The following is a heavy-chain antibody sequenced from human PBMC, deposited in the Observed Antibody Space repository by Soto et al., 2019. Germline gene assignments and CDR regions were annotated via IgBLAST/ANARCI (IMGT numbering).Heavy chain of an antibody. Sequence: GGSLRLSCAASGFTFSSYGMHWVRQAPGKGLEWVAVIWYDGSNKYYADSVKGRFTISRDNSKNTLYLQMNSLRAEDTAVYYCARDRGYCSSTSCYGVLYYYYGMDVWGQGTTVTVSS. V-gene: IGHV3-33*01. CDR1: GFTFSSYG. J-gene: IGHJ6*02. D-gene: IGHD2-2*01. CDR2: IWYDGSNK. CDR3: ARDRGYCSSTSCYGVLYYYYGMDV.